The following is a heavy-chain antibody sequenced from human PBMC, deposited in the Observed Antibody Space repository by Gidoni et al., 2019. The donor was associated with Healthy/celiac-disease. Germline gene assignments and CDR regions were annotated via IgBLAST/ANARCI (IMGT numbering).Heavy chain of an antibody. V-gene: IGHV3-23*01. CDR3: AKFRGRSIEMATIG. D-gene: IGHD5-12*01. CDR1: GFTLSSYA. Sequence: EAPLLESGGGLVQPGGSLRLSRAASGFTLSSYAMSWVRQAPGKGLAGVSAISGSGGSTYYADAVKGRFTISRDNSKNTLYLQMNSLRAEDTAVYYCAKFRGRSIEMATIGWGQGTLVTVSS. CDR2: ISGSGGST. J-gene: IGHJ4*02.